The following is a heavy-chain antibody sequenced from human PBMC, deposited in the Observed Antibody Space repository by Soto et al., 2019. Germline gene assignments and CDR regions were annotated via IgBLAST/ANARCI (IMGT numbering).Heavy chain of an antibody. J-gene: IGHJ4*02. D-gene: IGHD2-15*01. V-gene: IGHV4-31*03. CDR1: GGSITTGGYY. Sequence: SETLSLTCTVSGGSITTGGYYWSWIRQLPGKGLEWIGHRYYSESTYYNPSLKSRVSISLDTSKNHFSLKLSFVTAADTAMYYCARTKCSGGSCYSWSLDYWGQGTPVTVSS. CDR3: ARTKCSGGSCYSWSLDY. CDR2: RYYSEST.